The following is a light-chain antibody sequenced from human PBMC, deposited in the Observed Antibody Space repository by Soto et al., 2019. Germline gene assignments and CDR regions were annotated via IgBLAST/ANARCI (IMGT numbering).Light chain of an antibody. CDR3: QQCATAPLR. CDR2: DAS. Sequence: EIVLTQSPGTLSLSPGERATLSCRASQTVSKNYLAWYQHKPGQPPRLLIYDASDRATGVPERFSGSGSGKAFTLTISSMEPDESAVYYCQQCATAPLRFGQGTKVEIK. CDR1: QTVSKNY. J-gene: IGKJ1*01. V-gene: IGKV3-20*01.